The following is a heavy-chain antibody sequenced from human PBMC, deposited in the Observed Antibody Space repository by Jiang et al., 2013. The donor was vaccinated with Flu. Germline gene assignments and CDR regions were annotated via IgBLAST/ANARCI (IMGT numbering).Heavy chain of an antibody. CDR1: GFTFSSYG. V-gene: IGHV3-30*18. CDR3: AKGKNLNYGSGSLYY. J-gene: IGHJ4*02. D-gene: IGHD3-10*01. CDR2: ISYDGSNK. Sequence: GRSLRLSCAASGFTFSSYGMHWVRQAPGKGLEWVAVISYDGSNKYYADSVKGRFTISRDNSKNTLYLQMNSLRAEDTAVYYCAKGKNLNYGSGSLYYWGQGTLVTVSS.